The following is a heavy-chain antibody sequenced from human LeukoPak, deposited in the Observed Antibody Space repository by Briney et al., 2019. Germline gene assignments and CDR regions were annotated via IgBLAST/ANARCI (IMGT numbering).Heavy chain of an antibody. J-gene: IGHJ4*02. Sequence: ASVKVSCKASDYIFTNYGISWVRQAPGQGLEWMGWISAYNGNTNYAQKLQGRVTMTTDTSTSTAYMELRTLRSDDTAVYYCARADTVRLGELSHFDYWGQGTLVTVSS. CDR3: ARADTVRLGELSHFDY. V-gene: IGHV1-18*01. D-gene: IGHD3-16*02. CDR2: ISAYNGNT. CDR1: DYIFTNYG.